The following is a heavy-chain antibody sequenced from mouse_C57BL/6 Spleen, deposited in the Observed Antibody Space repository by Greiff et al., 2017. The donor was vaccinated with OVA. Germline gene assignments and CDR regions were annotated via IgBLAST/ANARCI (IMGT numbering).Heavy chain of an antibody. Sequence: EVQLQQSGPGLVKPSQSLSLTCSVTGYSITSGYYWNWIRQFPGNKLEWMGYISYDGSNNYNPSLKNRISITRDTSKNQFFLKLNSVTTEDTATYYCARDYYGSSYGYFDVWGTGTTVTVSS. CDR3: ARDYYGSSYGYFDV. D-gene: IGHD1-1*01. CDR1: GYSITSGYY. CDR2: ISYDGSN. J-gene: IGHJ1*03. V-gene: IGHV3-6*01.